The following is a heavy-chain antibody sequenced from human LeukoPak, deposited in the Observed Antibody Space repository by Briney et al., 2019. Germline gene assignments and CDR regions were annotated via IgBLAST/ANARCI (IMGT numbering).Heavy chain of an antibody. Sequence: SVKVSCKASGGTFSSYTMNWVRQAPGQGLEWMGGIIPIFGTADYAQKFQGRVTITADESTSTAYMELSSLRSEDTAVYYCARGAQYCSGTSCYTRNDYWGQGTLVTVSS. V-gene: IGHV1-69*13. CDR2: IIPIFGTA. D-gene: IGHD2-2*02. J-gene: IGHJ4*02. CDR3: ARGAQYCSGTSCYTRNDY. CDR1: GGTFSSYT.